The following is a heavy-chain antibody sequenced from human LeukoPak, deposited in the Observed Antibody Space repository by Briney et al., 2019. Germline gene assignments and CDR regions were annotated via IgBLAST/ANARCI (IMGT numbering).Heavy chain of an antibody. Sequence: GGSLRLSCAASGFTFSSYGMHWVRQAPGKGLEWVAVIWYDGSNKYYADSVKGRFTISRDNSKNTPYLQMNSLRVEDTAVYYCARGHVRGYSYGFGYWGQGSLVTVSS. D-gene: IGHD5-18*01. CDR2: IWYDGSNK. J-gene: IGHJ4*02. CDR3: ARGHVRGYSYGFGY. CDR1: GFTFSSYG. V-gene: IGHV3-33*01.